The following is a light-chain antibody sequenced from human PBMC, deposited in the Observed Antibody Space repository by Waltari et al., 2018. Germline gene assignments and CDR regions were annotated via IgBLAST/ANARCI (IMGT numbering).Light chain of an antibody. CDR3: ATWDSSGSVDYV. J-gene: IGLJ1*01. V-gene: IGLV1-51*01. CDR1: TSNIENNY. Sequence: QSVLTQPPSVSAAPGQKVTISCSGSTSNIENNYVSWSQQLPGTAPRLLIYDDNKRPSGIPDRFFGSKSGTAATLGITGLQTGDEAAYYCATWDSSGSVDYVFGTGTKVTVL. CDR2: DDN.